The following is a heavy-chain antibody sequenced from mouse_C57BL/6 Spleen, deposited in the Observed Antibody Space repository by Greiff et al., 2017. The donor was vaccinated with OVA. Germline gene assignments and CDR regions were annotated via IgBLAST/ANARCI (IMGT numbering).Heavy chain of an antibody. CDR3: TTRDDGYFLDY. V-gene: IGHV1-69*01. CDR1: GYTSTSYW. D-gene: IGHD2-3*01. J-gene: IGHJ2*01. Sequence: QVQLQQPGAELVMPGASVKLSCKASGYTSTSYWMHWVKQRPGQGLEWIGEIDPSDSYTNYNQKFKGKSTLTVDKSSSTAYMQLSSLTSEDSAVYYYTTRDDGYFLDYWGQGTTLTVSS. CDR2: IDPSDSYT.